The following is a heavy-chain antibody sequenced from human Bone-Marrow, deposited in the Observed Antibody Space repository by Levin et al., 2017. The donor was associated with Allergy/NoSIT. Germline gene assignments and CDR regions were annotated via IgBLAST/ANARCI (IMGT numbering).Heavy chain of an antibody. D-gene: IGHD4-17*01. CDR1: GFTFSRYA. CDR2: IWYDGSDI. Sequence: PGGSLRLSCTASGFTFSRYAMHWVRQAPGKGLEWVALIWYDGSDIYYAESVKGRFTISRDNSKNTLYVQMNSLRAEDTAVYYCARGGGDYHSGMDVWGQGTTVTVSS. CDR3: ARGGGDYHSGMDV. V-gene: IGHV3-33*01. J-gene: IGHJ6*02.